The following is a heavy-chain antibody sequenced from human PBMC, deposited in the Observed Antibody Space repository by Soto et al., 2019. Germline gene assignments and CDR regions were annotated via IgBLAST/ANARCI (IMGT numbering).Heavy chain of an antibody. CDR3: ARDRGGYCSSTSCYPFDP. D-gene: IGHD2-2*01. CDR1: GFTFSSYS. J-gene: IGHJ5*02. V-gene: IGHV3-21*01. CDR2: ISSSSSYI. Sequence: PGGSLRLSCAASGFTFSSYSMNWVRQAPGKGLEWVSSISSSSSYIYYADSVKGRFTISRDNAKNSLYLQMNSLRAEDTAVYYCARDRGGYCSSTSCYPFDPWGQGTLVTVS.